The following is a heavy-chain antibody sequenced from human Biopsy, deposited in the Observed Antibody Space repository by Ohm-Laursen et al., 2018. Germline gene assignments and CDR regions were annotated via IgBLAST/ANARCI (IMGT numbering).Heavy chain of an antibody. D-gene: IGHD4-17*01. J-gene: IGHJ6*02. Sequence: GTLSLTCPVSGGSISSYYWNWIRQPPGKGLEWIGYIYYSGSTNYNPSLKSRVTISIDTSKNQFSLNMSSVTAADTAVYYCAREFYGNGMDVWGQGTTVTVS. CDR3: AREFYGNGMDV. CDR1: GGSISSYY. CDR2: IYYSGST. V-gene: IGHV4-59*01.